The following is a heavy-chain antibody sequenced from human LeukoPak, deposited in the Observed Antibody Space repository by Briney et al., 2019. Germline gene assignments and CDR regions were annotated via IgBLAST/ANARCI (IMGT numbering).Heavy chain of an antibody. CDR3: AKGVARYFDWHNWFDP. CDR1: GFTFSSCA. J-gene: IGHJ5*02. D-gene: IGHD3-9*01. CDR2: ISGSGGST. V-gene: IGHV3-23*01. Sequence: GGSLRLSCAASGFTFSSCAMGWVRQAPGKGLEWVSAISGSGGSTYYADSVKGRFTISRDNSKNTLYLQMNSLRAEDTAVYYCAKGVARYFDWHNWFDPWGQGTLVTVSS.